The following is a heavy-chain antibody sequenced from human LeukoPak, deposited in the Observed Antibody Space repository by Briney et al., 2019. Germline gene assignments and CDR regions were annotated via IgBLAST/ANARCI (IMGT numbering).Heavy chain of an antibody. CDR1: GGSISSGSYY. CDR2: IYYSGST. D-gene: IGHD3-16*01. Sequence: PSETLSLTCTVSGGSISSGSYYWSWIRQPPGKGLEWIGYIYYSGSTNYNPSLKSRVTISVDTSKNQFSLKLRSVTAADTAVYYCARETSQKGAHYMDVWGKGTTVTISS. V-gene: IGHV4-61*01. J-gene: IGHJ6*03. CDR3: ARETSQKGAHYMDV.